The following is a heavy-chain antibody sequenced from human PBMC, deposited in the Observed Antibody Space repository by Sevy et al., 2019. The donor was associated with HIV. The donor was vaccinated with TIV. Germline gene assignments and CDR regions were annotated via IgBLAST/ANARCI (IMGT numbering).Heavy chain of an antibody. V-gene: IGHV3-23*01. CDR2: ISGSGGST. Sequence: GGSLRLSCAASGFTFSSYAMSWVRQAPGKGLEWVSAISGSGGSTYYADSVKGRFTISRDNSKNTLYLQMNSLRAEDTAVYYWAQMRKMDYSLTYYYDSSGYYGAFDIWGQGTMVTVSS. CDR3: AQMRKMDYSLTYYYDSSGYYGAFDI. J-gene: IGHJ3*02. CDR1: GFTFSSYA. D-gene: IGHD3-22*01.